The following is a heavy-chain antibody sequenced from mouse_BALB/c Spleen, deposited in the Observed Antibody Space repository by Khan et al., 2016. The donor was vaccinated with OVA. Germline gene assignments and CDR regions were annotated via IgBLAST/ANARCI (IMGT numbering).Heavy chain of an antibody. CDR2: INSNTGEA. V-gene: IGHV9-3-1*01. CDR1: GYTFTNYG. CDR3: RRGGRRAMDY. Sequence: QIQLVQSGPELKKPGETVKISCKASGYTFTNYGMNWVKQAPGKGLKWMGWINSNTGEATYADDFKGRFVFSLETSASTASLQITNLKNEDTATYCGRRGGRRAMDYWGQGTSVTVSS. J-gene: IGHJ4*01. D-gene: IGHD3-3*01.